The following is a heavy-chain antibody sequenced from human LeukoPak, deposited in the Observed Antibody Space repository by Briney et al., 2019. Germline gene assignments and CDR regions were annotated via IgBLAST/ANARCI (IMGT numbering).Heavy chain of an antibody. CDR2: ISYDGSNK. D-gene: IGHD6-19*01. CDR1: GFTFSSYG. V-gene: IGHV3-30*18. CDR3: AKGPYSSGWYYFDY. J-gene: IGHJ4*02. Sequence: GGSLRLSCAASGFTFSSYGMHWVRQAPGKGLEWVAVISYDGSNKYYADSVKGRFTISRDNSKNTLYLQMNSLRAEDTAVYYCAKGPYSSGWYYFDYWGQGTLVTVSS.